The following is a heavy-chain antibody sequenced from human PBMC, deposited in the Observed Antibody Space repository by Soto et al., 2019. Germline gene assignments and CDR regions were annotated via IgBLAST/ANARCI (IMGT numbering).Heavy chain of an antibody. Sequence: QVYLQESGPGLVRSSQTLSLYCAVSGVTISSDSYHWSWIRQRPGKGLEWVGFISSRGRTYYNPSLKSRITMSADTSKSQLSLHLTSVTAADTAMYFCARYRFTATWSKFDYWGQGSLVTVSS. CDR1: GVTISSDSYH. V-gene: IGHV4-31*11. J-gene: IGHJ4*02. CDR2: ISSRGRT. D-gene: IGHD3-16*02. CDR3: ARYRFTATWSKFDY.